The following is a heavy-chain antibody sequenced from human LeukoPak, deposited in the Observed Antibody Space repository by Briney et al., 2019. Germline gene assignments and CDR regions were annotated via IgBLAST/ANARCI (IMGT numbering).Heavy chain of an antibody. CDR2: ISSSSSYI. D-gene: IGHD3-3*01. V-gene: IGHV3-21*01. Sequence: PGGSLRLSCAASGFTFSSYSMNWVRQAPGKGLEWVSSISSSSSYIYYADSVKGRFTISRDNAKNSLYLQMNSLRAEDTAVYYCARILAYYDFWSGYLDYWGLGTLVTVSS. J-gene: IGHJ4*02. CDR3: ARILAYYDFWSGYLDY. CDR1: GFTFSSYS.